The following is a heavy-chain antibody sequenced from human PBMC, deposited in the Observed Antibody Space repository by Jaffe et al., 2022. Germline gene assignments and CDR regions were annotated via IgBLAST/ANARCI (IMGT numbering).Heavy chain of an antibody. D-gene: IGHD6-13*01. CDR3: ARDAAAVTDFDY. Sequence: QVQLQESGPGLVKPSETLSLTCAVSGYSISSGYYWGWIRQPPGKGLEWIGSIYHSGSTYYNPSLKSRVTISVDTSKNQFSLKLSSVTAADTAVYYCARDAAAVTDFDYWGQGTLVTVSS. CDR1: GYSISSGYY. J-gene: IGHJ4*02. CDR2: IYHSGST. V-gene: IGHV4-38-2*02.